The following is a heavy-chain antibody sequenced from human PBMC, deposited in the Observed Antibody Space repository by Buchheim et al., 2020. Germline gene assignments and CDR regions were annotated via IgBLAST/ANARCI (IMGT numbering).Heavy chain of an antibody. CDR3: ARAAGSYGYRFDY. CDR1: GHTFTSYH. V-gene: IGHV1-46*01. D-gene: IGHD5-18*01. CDR2: INPGGGST. Sequence: QVQLVQSGAEVKKPGASVKVSCKASGHTFTSYHVHWVRQAPGQGLEWMGIINPGGGSTDYAQKFQGRVTMTRDTSTSTVYMEVSSLRSEDTAVYYCARAAGSYGYRFDYWGQGTL. J-gene: IGHJ4*02.